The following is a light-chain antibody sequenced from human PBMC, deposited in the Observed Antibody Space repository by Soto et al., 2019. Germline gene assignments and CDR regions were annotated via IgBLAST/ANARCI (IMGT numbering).Light chain of an antibody. CDR1: SSDIGAYDY. CDR2: EVS. V-gene: IGLV2-14*01. J-gene: IGLJ1*01. CDR3: NSQTTSGIRV. Sequence: QSALTQPASLSGSPGQSITISCTGTSSDIGAYDYVSWYQHHPGKAPKLIIYEVSYRPSGVSNRFSGSKSAYTASLTISGLQAEDEADYYCNSQTTSGIRVFGTGTKVTVL.